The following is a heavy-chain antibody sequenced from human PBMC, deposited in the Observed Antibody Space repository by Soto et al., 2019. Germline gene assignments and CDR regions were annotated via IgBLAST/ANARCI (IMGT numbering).Heavy chain of an antibody. V-gene: IGHV5-10-1*01. D-gene: IGHD3-3*01. J-gene: IGHJ4*02. CDR2: INPSNSYT. CDR3: ARHGPLERSDFDY. Sequence: GESLKISCKGSGYSFSNYWISWVRQMPGKGLEWVVKINPSNSYTQYSPSFQGHVTISVGKSISTAYLQWSSLMASDTAMYYCARHGPLERSDFDYWGQGTLVTVSS. CDR1: GYSFSNYW.